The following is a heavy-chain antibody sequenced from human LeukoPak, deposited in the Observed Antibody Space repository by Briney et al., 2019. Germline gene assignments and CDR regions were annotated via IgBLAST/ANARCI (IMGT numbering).Heavy chain of an antibody. D-gene: IGHD3-10*01. Sequence: SETLSLTCTVSGGYISSGGYYWSWIRQHPGKGLEWIGYIYYSGSTYYNPSLKSRVTISVDTSKNQFSLKLSSVTAADTAVYYCARGGAYYYGSGTTFDIWGQGTMVTVSS. CDR3: ARGGAYYYGSGTTFDI. J-gene: IGHJ3*02. V-gene: IGHV4-31*03. CDR1: GGYISSGGYY. CDR2: IYYSGST.